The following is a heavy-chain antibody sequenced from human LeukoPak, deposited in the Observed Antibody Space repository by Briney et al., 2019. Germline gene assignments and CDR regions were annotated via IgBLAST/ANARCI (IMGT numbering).Heavy chain of an antibody. CDR2: ISYDGSNK. CDR1: GFTFSSYA. CDR3: ARQGYSSGWLLLYFDY. Sequence: GRSLRLSCAASGFTFSSYAMHWVRQAPGKGLEWVAVISYDGSNKYYADSVKGRFTISRDNAKNSLYLQMNSLRAEDTAVYYCARQGYSSGWLLLYFDYWGQGTLVTVSS. J-gene: IGHJ4*02. D-gene: IGHD6-19*01. V-gene: IGHV3-30*04.